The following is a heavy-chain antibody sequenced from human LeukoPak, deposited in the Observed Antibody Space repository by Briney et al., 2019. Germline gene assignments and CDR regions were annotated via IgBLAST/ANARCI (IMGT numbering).Heavy chain of an antibody. J-gene: IGHJ3*02. CDR1: GGSISSYY. CDR3: ARWDPSFDAFSDAFDI. V-gene: IGHV4-59*01. D-gene: IGHD3-9*01. Sequence: SETLSLTCTVSGGSISSYYWSWIRQPPGKGLEYIGYIYYSGRTNYNPSLKSQVTISVDTSKNQFSLKLSSVTAADTAVYYCARWDPSFDAFSDAFDIWGQGTMVSVSS. CDR2: IYYSGRT.